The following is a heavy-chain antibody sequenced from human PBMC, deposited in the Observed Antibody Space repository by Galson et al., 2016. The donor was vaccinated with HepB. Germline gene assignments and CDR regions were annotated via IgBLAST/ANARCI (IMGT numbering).Heavy chain of an antibody. CDR1: GDSVSSNSAA. CDR2: TYYRSKWYN. Sequence: CAISGDSVSSNSAAWNWIRQSPSRGLEWLGRTYYRSKWYNEYAVSVKGRFTISRDNAKNSLHLHMDSLRAEDTAVYYCAALSSGWKWFEFWGQGALVTVSS. J-gene: IGHJ4*02. CDR3: AALSSGWKWFEF. V-gene: IGHV6-1*01. D-gene: IGHD3-22*01.